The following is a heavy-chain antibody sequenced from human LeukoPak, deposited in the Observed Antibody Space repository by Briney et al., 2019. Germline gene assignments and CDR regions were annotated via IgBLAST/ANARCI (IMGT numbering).Heavy chain of an antibody. CDR3: ARHSCTNGVCYSPSYYSLDV. J-gene: IGHJ6*02. D-gene: IGHD2-8*01. Sequence: PGGSLRLSCAASGFTFSSHWMTWVRQPPGKGLEWIGSIYYSGNTYYNPSLKSRGTISVDTSKNQFSLKLNSVTASDTAVYYCARHSCTNGVCYSPSYYSLDVWGQGTTVSVSS. CDR2: IYYSGNT. V-gene: IGHV4-39*01. CDR1: GFTFSSHW.